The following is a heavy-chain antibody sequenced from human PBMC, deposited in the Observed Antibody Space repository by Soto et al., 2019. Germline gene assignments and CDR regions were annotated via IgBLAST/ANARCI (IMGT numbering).Heavy chain of an antibody. Sequence: EVQLLESGGGLEQPGGSLRLSCAASGFTFSSYATSWVRQAPGKGLEWVSSITGNGVNTYYADSVKGRFTISRDNSKNTLYLQMNSLRAEDTAIYYCAKSLSQFVWGSYYSTFAFDLWGQGTMVTVFS. CDR3: AKSLSQFVWGSYYSTFAFDL. D-gene: IGHD3-16*01. J-gene: IGHJ3*01. V-gene: IGHV3-23*01. CDR1: GFTFSSYA. CDR2: ITGNGVNT.